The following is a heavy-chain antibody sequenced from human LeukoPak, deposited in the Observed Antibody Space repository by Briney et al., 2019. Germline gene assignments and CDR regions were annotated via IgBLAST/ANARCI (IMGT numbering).Heavy chain of an antibody. CDR3: ARGDTYSSSWYGFHY. CDR1: GFTSSSYA. V-gene: IGHV3-23*01. CDR2: ISGSGGST. Sequence: GGSLRLSCAASGFTSSSYAMSWVRQAPGKGLEWVSAISGSGGSTYYADSVKGRFTISRDNSKNTLYLQMDSLRAEDTAVYYCARGDTYSSSWYGFHYWGQGTLVTVSS. J-gene: IGHJ4*02. D-gene: IGHD6-13*01.